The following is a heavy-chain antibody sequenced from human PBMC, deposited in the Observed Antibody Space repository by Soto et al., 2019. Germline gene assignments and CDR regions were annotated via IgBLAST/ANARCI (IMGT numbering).Heavy chain of an antibody. CDR2: INHSGST. CDR3: ARGQWELDY. Sequence: LSLTCAVYGGSFSGYYWSWIRQPPGKGLEWIGEINHSGSTNYNPSLKSRVTISVDTSKNQFSLKLSSVTAADTAAYYCARGQWELDYWGQGTLVTVSS. V-gene: IGHV4-34*01. J-gene: IGHJ4*02. D-gene: IGHD1-26*01. CDR1: GGSFSGYY.